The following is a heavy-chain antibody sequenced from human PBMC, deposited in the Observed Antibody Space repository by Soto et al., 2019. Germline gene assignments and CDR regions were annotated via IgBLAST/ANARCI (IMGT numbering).Heavy chain of an antibody. CDR3: AKVRHPDGIWTFDY. Sequence: EVQLLESGGHLIQPGESLRLSCAASGFSFSGYTMNWVRQAQGKGLEWISGINGGGGTTYYADSVKGRFTISRDDSKNILYLQMNSPRAEDTAIYYCAKVRHPDGIWTFDYWGRGTLVTVSS. J-gene: IGHJ4*02. D-gene: IGHD3-9*01. V-gene: IGHV3-23*01. CDR1: GFSFSGYT. CDR2: INGGGGTT.